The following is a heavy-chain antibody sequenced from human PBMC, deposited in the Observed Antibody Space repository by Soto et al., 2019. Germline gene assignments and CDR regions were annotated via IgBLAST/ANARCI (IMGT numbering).Heavy chain of an antibody. D-gene: IGHD2-21*02. Sequence: KASETLSLTCTVSGGSISSSSYYWGWIRQPPGKGLEWIGSIYYSGSTYYNPSLKSRVTISVDTSKNQFSLKLSSVTAADTAVYYCASAGEIVVVTAEGAPYGMDVWGQGTTVTVSS. CDR1: GGSISSSSYY. V-gene: IGHV4-39*01. J-gene: IGHJ6*02. CDR3: ASAGEIVVVTAEGAPYGMDV. CDR2: IYYSGST.